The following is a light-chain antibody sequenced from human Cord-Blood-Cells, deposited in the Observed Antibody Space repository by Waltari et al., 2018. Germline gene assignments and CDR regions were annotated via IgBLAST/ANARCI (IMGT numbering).Light chain of an antibody. V-gene: IGLV2-14*01. J-gene: IGLJ3*02. Sequence: QSALTQPASVSGSPGQSITISCTGTSSDVGGYNYVSWYQQHPGKAPKPTIYDVSNRPSGVSNRFSGSKSGNTASLTISGLQADDEADYYCSSYTSSSTRVFGGGTKLTVL. CDR1: SSDVGGYNY. CDR3: SSYTSSSTRV. CDR2: DVS.